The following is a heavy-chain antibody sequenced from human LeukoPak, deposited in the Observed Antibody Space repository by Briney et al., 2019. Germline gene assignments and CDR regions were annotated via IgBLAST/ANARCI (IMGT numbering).Heavy chain of an antibody. Sequence: HGESLKISCKGSGYSFTSYWIGWVRQMPGKGLEWMGIIYPGDSDTRYSPSFQGQVTISADKSISTAYLQWSSLKASDTAMYYCARHGAPAAIGEPYYFDYWGQGTLVTVSS. CDR1: GYSFTSYW. CDR2: IYPGDSDT. J-gene: IGHJ4*02. D-gene: IGHD2-2*01. CDR3: ARHGAPAAIGEPYYFDY. V-gene: IGHV5-51*01.